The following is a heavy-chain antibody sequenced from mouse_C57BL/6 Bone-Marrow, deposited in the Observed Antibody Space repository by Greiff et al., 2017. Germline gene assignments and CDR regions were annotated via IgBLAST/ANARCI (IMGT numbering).Heavy chain of an antibody. J-gene: IGHJ3*01. CDR1: GYAFSSYW. CDR3: ARGGRLLAWFAY. V-gene: IGHV1-80*01. CDR2: IYPGDGDT. D-gene: IGHD2-3*01. Sequence: QVQLQQSGAELVKPGASVKISCKASGYAFSSYWMNWVKQRPGKGLEWIGQIYPGDGDTNYNGKFKGKATLTADKSSSTAYMQLSSLTSEDSAVYFCARGGRLLAWFAYWGQGNLVTVSA.